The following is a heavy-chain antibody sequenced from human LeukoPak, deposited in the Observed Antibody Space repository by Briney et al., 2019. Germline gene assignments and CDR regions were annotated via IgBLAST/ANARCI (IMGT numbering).Heavy chain of an antibody. D-gene: IGHD2-8*01. CDR3: ARDKYCTSGVCYFDY. CDR2: IYYSGST. V-gene: IGHV4-39*07. Sequence: SETLSLTCTVSGGSISSSSHYWGWIRQPPGKGLEWIGSIYYSGSTYYNPSLKTRVTISMDTSKNQLSLKLQSVTAADTAVYYCARDKYCTSGVCYFDYWGQGTLVTVSS. J-gene: IGHJ4*02. CDR1: GGSISSSSHY.